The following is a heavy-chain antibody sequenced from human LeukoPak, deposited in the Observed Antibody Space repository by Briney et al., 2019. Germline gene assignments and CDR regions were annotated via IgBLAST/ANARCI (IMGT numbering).Heavy chain of an antibody. CDR3: ATIFGVVDY. CDR2: INHSGST. V-gene: IGHV4-34*01. Sequence: SETLSLTCAVYGGSFSGYYWSWIRQPPGKGLEWIGEINHSGSTNYNPSLKSRVTISVDTSKNQFSLKLSSVTAADTAVYYCATIFGVVDYWGQGTLVTVSS. CDR1: GGSFSGYY. J-gene: IGHJ4*02. D-gene: IGHD3-3*01.